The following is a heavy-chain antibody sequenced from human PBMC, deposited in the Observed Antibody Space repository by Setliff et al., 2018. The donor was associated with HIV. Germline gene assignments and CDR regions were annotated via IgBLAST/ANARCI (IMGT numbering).Heavy chain of an antibody. CDR3: TRSGDYDTTSYYYYYYMDV. CDR2: TGNKASSDTT. V-gene: IGHV3-72*01. Sequence: GGSLRLSCAASGFTFRDHYMDWVRQAPGKGLEWVGRTGNKASSDTTQYAASVKGRFTISRDDSKNSVFLQMNSLKTEDTAMYYCTRSGDYDTTSYYYYYYMDVWGKGTTVTVS. CDR1: GFTFRDHY. D-gene: IGHD4-17*01. J-gene: IGHJ6*03.